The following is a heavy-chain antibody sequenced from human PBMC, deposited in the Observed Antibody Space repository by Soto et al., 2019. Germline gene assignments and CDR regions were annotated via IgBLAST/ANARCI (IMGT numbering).Heavy chain of an antibody. D-gene: IGHD2-15*01. CDR2: ITPFNGNT. Sequence: SVTVSCKASGYTFTYRYLHWVRQAPGQALEWMGWITPFNGNTNYAQKFQDRVTITRARSMSTAYMELSSLRSGDTAMYYCARSEDTNDAFDIWGQGTMVTFSS. V-gene: IGHV1-45*02. J-gene: IGHJ3*02. CDR3: ARSEDTNDAFDI. CDR1: GYTFTYRY.